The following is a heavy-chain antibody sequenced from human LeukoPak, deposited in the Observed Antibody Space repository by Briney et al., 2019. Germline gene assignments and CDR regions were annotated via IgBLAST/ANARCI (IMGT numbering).Heavy chain of an antibody. CDR3: ARRDYVWGSYRPFDY. CDR1: GGSFSGYY. D-gene: IGHD3-16*02. CDR2: INHSGST. J-gene: IGHJ4*02. Sequence: PSETLSLTCAVYGGSFSGYYWSWIRQPPGKGLEWIGEINHSGSTNYNPSLKSRVTISVDTSKNQFSLKLSSVTAADTAVHYCARRDYVWGSYRPFDYWGQGTLVTVSS. V-gene: IGHV4-34*01.